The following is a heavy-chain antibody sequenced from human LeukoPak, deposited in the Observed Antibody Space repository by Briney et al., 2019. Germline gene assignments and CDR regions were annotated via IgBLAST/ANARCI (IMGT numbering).Heavy chain of an antibody. CDR3: ARDYYYDSSGYYPSYYYYYGMDV. J-gene: IGHJ6*02. Sequence: ASVKVSCKASGYTFTGYYVHWVRQAPGQGLEWMGWINPNSGGTNYAQKFQGRVTMTRDTSISTAYMELSRLRSDDTAVYYCARDYYYDSSGYYPSYYYYYGMDVWGQGTTVTVSS. CDR1: GYTFTGYY. CDR2: INPNSGGT. V-gene: IGHV1-2*02. D-gene: IGHD3-22*01.